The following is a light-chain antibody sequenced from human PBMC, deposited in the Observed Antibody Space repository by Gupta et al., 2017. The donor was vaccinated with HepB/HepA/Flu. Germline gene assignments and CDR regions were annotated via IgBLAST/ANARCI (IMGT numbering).Light chain of an antibody. V-gene: IGLV2-14*01. Sequence: QSALTQHAPASASPAQPTTTSCTGTSSDASGYNYVYQNQQHPGTAPKVMIYNVSNRPSGVSNRVSSSKSGNTASLSISGLQAEDEADYYCSAYTSGSTPGVFGTGTKVTVL. CDR1: SSDASGYNY. CDR2: NVS. J-gene: IGLJ1*01. CDR3: SAYTSGSTPGV.